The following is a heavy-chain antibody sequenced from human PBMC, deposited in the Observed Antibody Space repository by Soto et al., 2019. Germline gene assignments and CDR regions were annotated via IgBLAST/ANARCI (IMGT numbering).Heavy chain of an antibody. Sequence: GESLKISCKGSGFSFANFWLGWVRQMPGKGLEWMAMIYPGDSDTRYSPSFQGQVTISADKSINTAYLQWSSLKASDTAMYYCARHWVGSGRYDIYYFDYWGQGTPVTVSS. CDR1: GFSFANFW. D-gene: IGHD1-26*01. CDR3: ARHWVGSGRYDIYYFDY. V-gene: IGHV5-51*01. CDR2: IYPGDSDT. J-gene: IGHJ4*02.